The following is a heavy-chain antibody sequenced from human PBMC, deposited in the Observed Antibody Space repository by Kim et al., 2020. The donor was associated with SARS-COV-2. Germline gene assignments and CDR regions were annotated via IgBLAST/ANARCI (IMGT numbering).Heavy chain of an antibody. CDR1: GFTFSSYS. V-gene: IGHV3-21*01. CDR2: ISSSSSYI. CDR3: ARDRGLERGFDY. J-gene: IGHJ4*02. D-gene: IGHD1-1*01. Sequence: GGSLRLSCAASGFTFSSYSMNWVRQAPGKGLEWVSSISSSSSYIYYADSVKGRFTISRDNAKNSLYLQMNSLRAEDTAVYYCARDRGLERGFDYWGQGTLVTVSS.